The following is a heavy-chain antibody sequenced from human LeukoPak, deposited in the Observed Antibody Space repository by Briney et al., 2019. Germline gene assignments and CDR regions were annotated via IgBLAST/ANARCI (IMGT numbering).Heavy chain of an antibody. J-gene: IGHJ4*02. V-gene: IGHV3-21*01. CDR2: ISSSSSYI. CDR1: GFTFSSYS. D-gene: IGHD1-26*01. Sequence: PGGSLRLSCAASGFTFSSYSMNWVRQAPGKGLEWVSSISSSSSYIYYADSMKGRFTISRDNAKNSLYLQMNSLRAEDTAVYYCAREAVGATHFDYWGQGTLVTVSS. CDR3: AREAVGATHFDY.